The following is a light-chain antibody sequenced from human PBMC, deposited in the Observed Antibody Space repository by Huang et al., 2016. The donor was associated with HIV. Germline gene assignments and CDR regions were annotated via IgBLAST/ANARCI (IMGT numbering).Light chain of an antibody. CDR3: QQYDNRIT. CDR1: QDISTY. J-gene: IGKJ4*01. Sequence: DIQMTKSPSSLSSSLGDRVTITCQASQDISTYLNWYQQKTGKAPKLLIYDASKLETGVPSRFSVSGSWTDFTFTISSLQPEDIATYYCQQYDNRITFGGGTKVEIK. CDR2: DAS. V-gene: IGKV1-33*01.